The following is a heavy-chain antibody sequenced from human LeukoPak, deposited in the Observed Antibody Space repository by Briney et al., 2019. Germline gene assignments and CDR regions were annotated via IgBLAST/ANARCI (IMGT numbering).Heavy chain of an antibody. Sequence: GGSLRLSCAASGFTFSSYAMHWVRQAPGKGLERVAVISYDGSNKYYADSVKGRFTISRDNSKNTLYLQMNSLRAEDTAVYYCARERHIRSHLDYWGQGTLVTVSS. CDR2: ISYDGSNK. CDR3: ARERHIRSHLDY. V-gene: IGHV3-30*04. CDR1: GFTFSSYA. J-gene: IGHJ4*02. D-gene: IGHD2-21*01.